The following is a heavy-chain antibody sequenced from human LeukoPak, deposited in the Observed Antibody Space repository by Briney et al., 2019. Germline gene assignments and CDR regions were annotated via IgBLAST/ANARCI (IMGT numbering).Heavy chain of an antibody. Sequence: SVKVSCKASGDNFSTYAISWVRQAPGQGLEWMGGIVPVFGTASYAENFQGRITLTAEDESTTTVYMELSGLTSEDTAVYYCARGTGGSGSYYYYYYYMDVWGQGTTVTVSS. CDR3: ARGTGGSGSYYYYYYYMDV. CDR1: GDNFSTYA. V-gene: IGHV1-69*13. CDR2: IVPVFGTA. D-gene: IGHD3-10*01. J-gene: IGHJ6*03.